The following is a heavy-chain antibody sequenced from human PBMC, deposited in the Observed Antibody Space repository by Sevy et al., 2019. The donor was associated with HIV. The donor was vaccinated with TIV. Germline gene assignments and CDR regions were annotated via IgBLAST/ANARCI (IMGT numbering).Heavy chain of an antibody. Sequence: GESLKISCAASGLRFSNYNMNWVRQAPGQGLEWVACISNSSSYIYYVDSVKGRFTISRDNAKNSLHLQMNSLRAEDTAVYYCASEKEQLVLWPYYGMDVWGQGTTVTVSS. J-gene: IGHJ6*02. D-gene: IGHD6-13*01. CDR1: GLRFSNYN. CDR2: ISNSSSYI. V-gene: IGHV3-21*01. CDR3: ASEKEQLVLWPYYGMDV.